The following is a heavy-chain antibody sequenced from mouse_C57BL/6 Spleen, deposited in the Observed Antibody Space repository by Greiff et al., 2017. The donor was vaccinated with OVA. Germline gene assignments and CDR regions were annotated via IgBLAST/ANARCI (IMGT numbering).Heavy chain of an antibody. CDR2: IYPGDGDT. Sequence: QVQLQQSGPELVKPGASVKISCKASGYAFSSSWMNWVKQRPGKGLEWIGRIYPGDGDTNYNGKFKGKATLTADKSSSTAYMQLSSLTSEDSAVCFCARFPYYYGSSYFFDYWGQGTTLTVSS. CDR1: GYAFSSSW. D-gene: IGHD1-1*01. V-gene: IGHV1-82*01. CDR3: ARFPYYYGSSYFFDY. J-gene: IGHJ2*01.